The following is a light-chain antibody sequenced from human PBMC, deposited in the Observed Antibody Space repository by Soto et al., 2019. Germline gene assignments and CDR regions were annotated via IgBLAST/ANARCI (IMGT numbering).Light chain of an antibody. CDR3: AAWDDSLNGWV. V-gene: IGLV1-44*01. Sequence: QSVLTQPPSASGTPGQRVTISCSGSSSNIRSNTVNRYQQLPGTAPKLLIYSNNQRPSGVPDRFSGSKSGTSASLAISGLQAEDEADYYCAAWDDSLNGWVFGGGTKVTVL. CDR2: SNN. CDR1: SSNIRSNT. J-gene: IGLJ3*02.